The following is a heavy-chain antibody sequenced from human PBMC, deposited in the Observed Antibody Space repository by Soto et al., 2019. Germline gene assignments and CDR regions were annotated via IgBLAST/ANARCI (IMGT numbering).Heavy chain of an antibody. CDR3: ARSPAYYDFWSGFGNYYGMDV. J-gene: IGHJ6*02. CDR1: GGSISSYY. V-gene: IGHV4-59*01. Sequence: SDTLSLTCTVSGGSISSYYWSWIRQPPGKGLERIGYIYYSGNTNYNPSLKSRVTISVDTSKNQFSLKLSSVTAADTAVYYCARSPAYYDFWSGFGNYYGMDVWGQGTTVTVSS. D-gene: IGHD3-3*01. CDR2: IYYSGNT.